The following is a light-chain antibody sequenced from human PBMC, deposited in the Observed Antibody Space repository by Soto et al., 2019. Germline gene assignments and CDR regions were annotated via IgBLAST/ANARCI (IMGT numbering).Light chain of an antibody. CDR2: DAS. CDR1: HSIYSW. CDR3: QQYNYYWT. J-gene: IGKJ1*01. Sequence: DIQMTQSPSTLSGSVGDRVTITCRASHSIYSWLAWYQQKPGKAPRLLIHDASSLESGVPARFSGSGSGTEFTLSISSLQPDDFATYYCQQYNYYWTFGQGTKVDIK. V-gene: IGKV1-5*01.